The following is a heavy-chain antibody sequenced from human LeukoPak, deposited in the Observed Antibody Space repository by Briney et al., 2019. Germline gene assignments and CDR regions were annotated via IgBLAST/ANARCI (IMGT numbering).Heavy chain of an antibody. CDR1: GYTFTSYA. Sequence: GASVKVSCKASGYTFTSYAMNWVRQAPGQGLEWMGWINTNTGNPTYAQGFTGRFVFFSDTSVSTAYLQISSLKAEDTAVYYCARVARDGGYDYYYYYGMDVWGQGTTVTVSS. CDR3: ARVARDGGYDYYYYYGMDV. V-gene: IGHV7-4-1*02. J-gene: IGHJ6*02. D-gene: IGHD5-12*01. CDR2: INTNTGNP.